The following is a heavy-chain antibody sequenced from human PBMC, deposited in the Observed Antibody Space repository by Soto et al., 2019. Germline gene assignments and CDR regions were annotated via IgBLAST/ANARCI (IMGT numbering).Heavy chain of an antibody. CDR3: ARVVTVVKSFHYWYFDL. V-gene: IGHV1-69*12. CDR2: IIPMFGTT. CDR1: GGTFSSYA. J-gene: IGHJ2*01. D-gene: IGHD2-15*01. Sequence: QVQLVQSGAEVKKPGSSVKVSCKASGGTFSSYAISWVRQAPGQGLEWMGGIIPMFGTTNYAQKFQGRVTITADESTSTAYMELSSLRSADTAVYYCARVVTVVKSFHYWYFDLWGRGTLVTVSS.